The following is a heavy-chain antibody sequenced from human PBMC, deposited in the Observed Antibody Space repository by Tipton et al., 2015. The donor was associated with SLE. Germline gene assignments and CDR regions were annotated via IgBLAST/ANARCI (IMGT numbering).Heavy chain of an antibody. D-gene: IGHD6-13*01. CDR2: ISYDGSNK. J-gene: IGHJ6*02. V-gene: IGHV3-30*18. CDR3: AKDHSSNFYFYYGMDV. Sequence: SLRLSCAASGFTFSSYGMHWVRQAPGKGLEWVAVISYDGSNKYYADSVKGRFTISRDNSKNTLYLQMNSLRAEDTAVYFCAKDHSSNFYFYYGMDVWGQGTTVTVSS. CDR1: GFTFSSYG.